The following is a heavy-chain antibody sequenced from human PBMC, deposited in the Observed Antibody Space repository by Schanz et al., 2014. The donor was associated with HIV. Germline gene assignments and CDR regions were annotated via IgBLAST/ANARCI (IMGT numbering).Heavy chain of an antibody. V-gene: IGHV3-33*01. CDR2: IWYDGTDK. J-gene: IGHJ4*02. CDR1: GFTFSSYG. Sequence: QVQLVESGGGVVQPGRSLRLSCAASGFTFSSYGMHWVRQAPGKGLEWVAVIWYDGTDKYYAGSVKGRFTISRDNSNNTLYLQMRSLRAEDTALYYCVRDRADGYNQIDFWGQGTLVTVSS. D-gene: IGHD5-12*01. CDR3: VRDRADGYNQIDF.